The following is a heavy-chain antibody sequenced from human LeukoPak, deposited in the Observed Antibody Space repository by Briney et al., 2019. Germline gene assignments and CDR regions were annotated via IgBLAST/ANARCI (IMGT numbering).Heavy chain of an antibody. CDR3: ARGAQNEYSTSSLYYWFDP. Sequence: GGCLRLSCAGSGFTVSSNDMSWIRQAPGKGLEWVSVIYSGGSTDYADSVKGRFTISRDNSKNTLYLQMNSLRAEDTAVYYCARGAQNEYSTSSLYYWFDPWGQGTLVTVSS. D-gene: IGHD6-6*01. J-gene: IGHJ5*02. CDR2: IYSGGST. CDR1: GFTVSSND. V-gene: IGHV3-66*01.